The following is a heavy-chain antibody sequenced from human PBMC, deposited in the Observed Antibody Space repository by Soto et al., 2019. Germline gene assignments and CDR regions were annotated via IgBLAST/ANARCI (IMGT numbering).Heavy chain of an antibody. V-gene: IGHV1-69*18. CDR1: GDTFRGSP. D-gene: IGHD3-10*01. J-gene: IGHJ4*02. Sequence: QVQLVQSGAELKKPGSSVKVSCKAYGDTFRGSPIHWVRQAPGEGLEWMGRIIPVFGTTNDAQRFEGRVTFTADESTNTAYMELRGLLSEDTAVYYCAMERGVGELKYWGPGTVVNVSS. CDR3: AMERGVGELKY. CDR2: IIPVFGTT.